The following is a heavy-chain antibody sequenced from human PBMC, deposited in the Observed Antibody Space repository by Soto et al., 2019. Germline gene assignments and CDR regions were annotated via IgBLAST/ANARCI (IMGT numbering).Heavy chain of an antibody. Sequence: SATLFLTGAPYDGSSSGYYWSWIRQPPGKGLEWIGEINHSGSTNYNPSLKSRVTISVDTSKNQFSLKLSSVTAADTAVYYCARVSGIYYYGMDVWGQGTTVT. D-gene: IGHD3-10*01. CDR1: DGSSSGYY. CDR2: INHSGST. CDR3: ARVSGIYYYGMDV. V-gene: IGHV4-34*01. J-gene: IGHJ6*02.